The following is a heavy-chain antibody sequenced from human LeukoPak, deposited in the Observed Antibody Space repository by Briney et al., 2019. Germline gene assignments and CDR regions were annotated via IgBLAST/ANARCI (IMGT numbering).Heavy chain of an antibody. D-gene: IGHD3-3*01. CDR3: ARGNDFWSGYCVWFDP. J-gene: IGHJ5*02. V-gene: IGHV3-21*01. CDR2: ISSSSSYI. CDR1: GFTFSSYS. Sequence: KPGGSLRLSCAASGFTFSSYSMNWVRQAPGKGLEWVSSISSSSSYIYYADSVKGRFTISRDNAKNSLYLQMNSLRAEDAAVYYCARGNDFWSGYCVWFDPWGQGTLVTVSS.